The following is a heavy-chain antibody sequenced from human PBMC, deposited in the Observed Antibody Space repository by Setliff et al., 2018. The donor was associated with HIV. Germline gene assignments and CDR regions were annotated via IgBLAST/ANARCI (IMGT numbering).Heavy chain of an antibody. D-gene: IGHD2-21*02. J-gene: IGHJ1*01. CDR3: ATSDYGGDSGHFQH. CDR1: GYSFAIYW. V-gene: IGHV5-51*01. Sequence: GESLKISCKGSGYSFAIYWIGWVRQMPGKGLEWMGIIYPGDSDTKYSPSFQGQVTMSAGKSISTAYLQWNSLNASDTAIYYCATSDYGGDSGHFQHCGRGTLVTVSS. CDR2: IYPGDSDT.